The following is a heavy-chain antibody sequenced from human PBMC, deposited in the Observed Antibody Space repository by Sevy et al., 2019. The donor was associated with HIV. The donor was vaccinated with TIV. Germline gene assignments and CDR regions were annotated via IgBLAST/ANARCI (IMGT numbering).Heavy chain of an antibody. Sequence: ASLKVSCKASGYTFTSYYMHWVRQAPGQGLEWMGIINPSGGSTSYAQKFQGRVTMTRDTSTSTVYMELSSLRSEDTAVYYCARDAPPGGGTTHAFDIWGQGTMVTVSS. CDR3: ARDAPPGGGTTHAFDI. J-gene: IGHJ3*02. CDR2: INPSGGST. D-gene: IGHD1-1*01. V-gene: IGHV1-46*01. CDR1: GYTFTSYY.